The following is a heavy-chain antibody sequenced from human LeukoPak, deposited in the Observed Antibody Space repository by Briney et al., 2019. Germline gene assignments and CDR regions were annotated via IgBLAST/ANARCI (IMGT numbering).Heavy chain of an antibody. CDR3: ARGYTAGYYFDY. Sequence: GRSLGLSCAASGFTFSSYGMHWVRQAPGKGLEWVAVIWYDGSNKYYADSVKGRFTISRDNSKNTLYLQMNSLRAEDTAVYYCARGYTAGYYFDYWGQGTLVTVSS. V-gene: IGHV3-33*01. J-gene: IGHJ4*02. CDR2: IWYDGSNK. D-gene: IGHD5-18*01. CDR1: GFTFSSYG.